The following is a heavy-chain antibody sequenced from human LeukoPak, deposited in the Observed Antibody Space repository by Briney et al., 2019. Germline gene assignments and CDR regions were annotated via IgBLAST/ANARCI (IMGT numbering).Heavy chain of an antibody. CDR1: GGSFSGYY. CDR3: ARKSIVTAGRKPYDF. CDR2: INHSGST. V-gene: IGHV4-34*01. Sequence: QPSETLSLTCAVYGGSFSGYYWSWIRQPPGKGLEWIGEINHSGSTNYNPSLKSRVTISVDTSKNQFSLRLSSVTAADTAVYYCARKSIVTAGRKPYDFWDQGTLVTVSP. J-gene: IGHJ4*02. D-gene: IGHD6-13*01.